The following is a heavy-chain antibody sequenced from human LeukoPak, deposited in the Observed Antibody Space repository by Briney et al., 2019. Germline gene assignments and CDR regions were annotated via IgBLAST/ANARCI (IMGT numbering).Heavy chain of an antibody. CDR1: GFTFSSYG. CDR3: AKDWGYTTMVSYYFDY. Sequence: PGGSLRLSCAASGFTFSSYGMHWVRQAPGKGLEWVAVIGYDGNNKYYADSVKGRFTISRDNSKNTLYLQMNSLRAEDTAVYYCAKDWGYTTMVSYYFDYWGQGTLVTVSS. D-gene: IGHD5-18*01. J-gene: IGHJ4*02. V-gene: IGHV3-33*06. CDR2: IGYDGNNK.